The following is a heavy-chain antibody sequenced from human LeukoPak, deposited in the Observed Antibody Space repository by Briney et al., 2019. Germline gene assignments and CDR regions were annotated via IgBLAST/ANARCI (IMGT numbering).Heavy chain of an antibody. CDR1: GGSISNYY. V-gene: IGHV4-4*07. CDR2: VDNSGSN. CDR3: AGVANYRSGERLDY. D-gene: IGHD4/OR15-4a*01. Sequence: SETLSLTCTVSGGSISNYYWSWIRQPAGKGLEWIGRVDNSGSNNYNPSLKRRVTMSVATSKNQFSLKLRSVTPADTAVYYCAGVANYRSGERLDYWGQGTLVTVSS. J-gene: IGHJ4*02.